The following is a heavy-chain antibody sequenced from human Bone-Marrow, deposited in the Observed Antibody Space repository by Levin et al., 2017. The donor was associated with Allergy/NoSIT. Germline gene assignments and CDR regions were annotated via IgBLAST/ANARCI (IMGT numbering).Heavy chain of an antibody. CDR1: GFVFTSYG. D-gene: IGHD3-10*01. CDR3: ATPFGSGSFYKDPYFDY. J-gene: IGHJ4*02. V-gene: IGHV3-30*03. CDR2: ISDDGSNQ. Sequence: PGGSLRLSCAASGFVFTSYGMHWVRQAPGKGLEWVAVISDDGSNQIYASSVKGRFTISRDNLKNTLYLEMTDLRPEDTAVYYCATPFGSGSFYKDPYFDYWGQGTLVTVSS.